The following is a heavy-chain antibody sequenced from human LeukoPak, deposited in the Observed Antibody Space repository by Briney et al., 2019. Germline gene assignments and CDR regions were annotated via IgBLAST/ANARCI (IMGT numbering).Heavy chain of an antibody. CDR1: GDSISSYS. D-gene: IGHD5-18*01. J-gene: IGHJ4*02. Sequence: SETLSLTCTVSGDSISSYSWSWIRQPPGKGLEWIGDIYKSVNTNYNPSLKSRVTMSVSTSKNQFSLSLSSVTAADTAVYYCARQTRYNYGPAFDFWGQGALVTVST. V-gene: IGHV4-59*08. CDR3: ARQTRYNYGPAFDF. CDR2: IYKSVNT.